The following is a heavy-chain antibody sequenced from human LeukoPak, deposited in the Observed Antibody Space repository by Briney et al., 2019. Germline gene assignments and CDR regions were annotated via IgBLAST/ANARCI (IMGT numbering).Heavy chain of an antibody. CDR1: GFTFSSYG. Sequence: GGSLRLSCAASGFTFSSYGMSWVRQAPGKGLEWVANIKQDGSEKYYVDSVKGRFTISRDNAKNSLYLQMNSLRAEDTAVYYCARSSLGVTMIVVVITEYYFDYWGQGTLVTVSS. D-gene: IGHD3-22*01. J-gene: IGHJ4*02. CDR2: IKQDGSEK. CDR3: ARSSLGVTMIVVVITEYYFDY. V-gene: IGHV3-7*01.